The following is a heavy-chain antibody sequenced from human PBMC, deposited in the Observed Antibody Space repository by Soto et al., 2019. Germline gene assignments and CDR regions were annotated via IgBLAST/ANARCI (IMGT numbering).Heavy chain of an antibody. CDR3: ARGWFWSGSFNWFDP. V-gene: IGHV4-59*01. CDR2: IYYSGSI. D-gene: IGHD3-3*01. J-gene: IGHJ5*02. Sequence: ETLSLTCTVSGGSMNNYYWSWIRQPPGRGLEWIGYIYYSGSINYDPSLESRVAMSVDTSKNQFSLKLTSVTAADTAVYYCARGWFWSGSFNWFDPWGQGILVTVSS. CDR1: GGSMNNYY.